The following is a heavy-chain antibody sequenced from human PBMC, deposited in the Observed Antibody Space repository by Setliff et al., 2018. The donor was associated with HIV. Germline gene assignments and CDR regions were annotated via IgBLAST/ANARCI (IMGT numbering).Heavy chain of an antibody. Sequence: GESLKISCKASGYSFTNYWIGWVRQMPGKGLEWMGIIYPGDSDPRYSPSFQGQVTISADKSISTAYLQWSSLKASDTAMYYCARLTYYYDSSGYYPNWFDPWGQGTLVTVSS. CDR2: IYPGDSDP. CDR1: GYSFTNYW. CDR3: ARLTYYYDSSGYYPNWFDP. D-gene: IGHD3-22*01. J-gene: IGHJ5*02. V-gene: IGHV5-51*01.